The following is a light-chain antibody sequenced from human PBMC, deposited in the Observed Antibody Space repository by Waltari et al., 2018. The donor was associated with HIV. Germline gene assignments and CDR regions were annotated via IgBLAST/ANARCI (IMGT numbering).Light chain of an antibody. Sequence: QSTLTQPPSASGSPGQSVTISCTGTSSDIGGYNYVSWYQQHPGKAPKLIMTEVTKPPSGVPGRFSGSQSGNTASLTVSVLQADDEALYYCSSFAPTNKFYVLFGGGTTLTVL. CDR1: SSDIGGYNY. CDR3: SSFAPTNKFYVL. CDR2: EVT. J-gene: IGLJ2*01. V-gene: IGLV2-8*01.